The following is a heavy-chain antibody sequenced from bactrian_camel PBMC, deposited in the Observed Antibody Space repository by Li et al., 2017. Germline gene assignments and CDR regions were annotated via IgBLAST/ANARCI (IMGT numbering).Heavy chain of an antibody. CDR1: GLTVSTYC. CDR3: TKDRSYGTRNWVQST. V-gene: IGHV3S1*01. Sequence: QLVESGGGSVQPGGSLGLSCAGSGLTVSTYCMAWFRQAPGKEREGVAFLHSGGGTTYYADSVKGRFSISRDNDKNTLYLQMNSLKPEDTAMYYCTKDRSYGTRNWVQSTRGQGTQVTVS. J-gene: IGHJ4*01. CDR2: LHSGGGTT. D-gene: IGHD3*01.